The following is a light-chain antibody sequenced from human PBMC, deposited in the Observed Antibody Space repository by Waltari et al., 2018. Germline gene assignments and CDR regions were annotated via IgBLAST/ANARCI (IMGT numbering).Light chain of an antibody. CDR3: QQYDVSPLT. Sequence: ELVLTQSPGTLSLSPGEGATLSCRTSQTIRTTYLAWYQQKPGQAPTLLIYCAFTRATGIPDRFTGSGSGTDFSLTISSLEPEDFATYYCQQYDVSPLTFGGGTKVEIK. CDR2: CAF. J-gene: IGKJ4*01. CDR1: QTIRTTY. V-gene: IGKV3-20*01.